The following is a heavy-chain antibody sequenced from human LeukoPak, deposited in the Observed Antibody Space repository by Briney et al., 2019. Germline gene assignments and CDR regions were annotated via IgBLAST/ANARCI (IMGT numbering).Heavy chain of an antibody. CDR3: ARRKWLLGKYYFVY. D-gene: IGHD5-12*01. V-gene: IGHV4-39*07. Sequence: PSETLSLTCTVSGGSISSSSYYWGWIRQPPGKGLDWIGSIYYSGSTYYNPSLKSRVTISVDTSKNQFSLKLSSVTAADTAVYYCARRKWLLGKYYFVYWGQRTLVTASS. CDR2: IYYSGST. CDR1: GGSISSSSYY. J-gene: IGHJ4*02.